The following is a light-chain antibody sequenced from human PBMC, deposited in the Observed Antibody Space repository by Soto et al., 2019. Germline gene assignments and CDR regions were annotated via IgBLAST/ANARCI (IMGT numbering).Light chain of an antibody. CDR1: QSLSNN. V-gene: IGKV3-15*01. CDR2: GTF. CDR3: QQYDGWPFT. Sequence: EIVMTQSPATLSLSPGERATLSCRASQSLSNNLAWYRQKPGQAPRLLIYGTFTRATGLPARVSGSASGTEFSLTISSLQSEDFAVYYCQQYDGWPFTFGPGTKVDIK. J-gene: IGKJ3*01.